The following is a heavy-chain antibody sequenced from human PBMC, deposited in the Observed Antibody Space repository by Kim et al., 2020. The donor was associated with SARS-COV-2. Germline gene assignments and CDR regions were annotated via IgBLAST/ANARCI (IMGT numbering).Heavy chain of an antibody. CDR3: ARGRSTVVMSLVFLDYYYYGMDV. V-gene: IGHV1-8*01. CDR2: MNPNSGNT. J-gene: IGHJ6*02. CDR1: GYTFTSYD. Sequence: ASVKVSCKASGYTFTSYDINWVRQATGQGLEWMGWMNPNSGNTGYAQKFQGRVTMTRNTSISTAYMELSSLRSEDTAVYYCARGRSTVVMSLVFLDYYYYGMDVWGQGTTVTVSS. D-gene: IGHD4-17*01.